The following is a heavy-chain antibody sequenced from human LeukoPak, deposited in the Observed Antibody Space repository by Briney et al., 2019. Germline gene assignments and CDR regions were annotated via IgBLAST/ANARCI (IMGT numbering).Heavy chain of an antibody. J-gene: IGHJ4*02. CDR2: IRYDGSNK. V-gene: IGHV3-30*02. Sequence: RGSLRLSCAASGFTFSSYDMHWVRQAPGKGLEWVAFIRYDGSNKYYADSVRGRFTISRDNSKNTLYLQMNSLRAEDTAVYFCARDQSPGIAAAGSFDYWGQGTLVTVSS. CDR1: GFTFSSYD. D-gene: IGHD6-13*01. CDR3: ARDQSPGIAAAGSFDY.